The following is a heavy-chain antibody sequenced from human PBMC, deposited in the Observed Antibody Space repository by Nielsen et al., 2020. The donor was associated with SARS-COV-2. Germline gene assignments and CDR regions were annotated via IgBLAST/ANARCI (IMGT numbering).Heavy chain of an antibody. D-gene: IGHD5-18*01. J-gene: IGHJ4*02. CDR3: ARQWAGLRKGLDY. V-gene: IGHV4-59*08. CDR2: IYYSGST. Sequence: SETLSLTCTVSGGSISSYYWSWIRQPPGKGLEWIGYIYYSGSTYYNPSLKSRVTISVDTSKNQFSLKLSSVTAADTAVYYCARQWAGLRKGLDYWGQGTLVTVSS. CDR1: GGSISSYY.